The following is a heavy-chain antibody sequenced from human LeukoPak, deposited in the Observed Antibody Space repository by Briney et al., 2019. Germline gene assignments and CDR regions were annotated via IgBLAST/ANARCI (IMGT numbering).Heavy chain of an antibody. CDR2: IRYDGSNK. CDR1: GFTFSSYA. V-gene: IGHV3-30*02. D-gene: IGHD3-3*02. J-gene: IGHJ6*03. CDR3: AKGLGLAYYMDV. Sequence: GGSLRLSCAASGFTFSSYAMHWVRQAPGKGLEWVAFIRYDGSNKYYADSVKGRFTISRDNSKNTLYLQMNSLRAEDTAVYYCAKGLGLAYYMDVWGKGTTVTVSS.